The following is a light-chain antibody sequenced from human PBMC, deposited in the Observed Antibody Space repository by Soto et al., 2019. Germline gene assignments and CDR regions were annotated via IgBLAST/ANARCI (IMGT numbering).Light chain of an antibody. CDR2: DAS. Sequence: IVLTQSPATLSLSPGERATLSCRASESVSNYLAWYQQQPGQAPRLLIYDASNRATGIPARFSGSASGTDFTLTISSLEPEDVAVYYCQQRSNWPPGMTFGQGTRLEIK. V-gene: IGKV3-11*01. J-gene: IGKJ5*01. CDR3: QQRSNWPPGMT. CDR1: ESVSNY.